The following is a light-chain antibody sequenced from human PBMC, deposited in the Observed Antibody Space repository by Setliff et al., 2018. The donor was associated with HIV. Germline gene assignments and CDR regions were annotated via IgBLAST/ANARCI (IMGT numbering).Light chain of an antibody. CDR2: EVN. J-gene: IGLJ1*01. CDR3: CSYAGSSTFYV. Sequence: QSALTQPPSVSGSPGQSVTISCTGTSSDVGSYNRVSWYQQPPGTAPKLMIYEVNNRPSGVPDRFSGSKSGNTASLTISGLQAEDEADYYCCSYAGSSTFYVFGTGTKVTVL. V-gene: IGLV2-18*02. CDR1: SSDVGSYNR.